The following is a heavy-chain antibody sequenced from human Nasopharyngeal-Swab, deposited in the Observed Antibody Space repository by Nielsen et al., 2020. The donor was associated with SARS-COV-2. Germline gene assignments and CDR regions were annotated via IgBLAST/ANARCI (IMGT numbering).Heavy chain of an antibody. D-gene: IGHD1-26*01. CDR1: GFTFNSYW. J-gene: IGHJ4*02. V-gene: IGHV3-74*01. Sequence: GESLKISCAASGFTFNSYWMHWVRQAPGKGLVWVSRINTDATSTSYADSVKGRFTIFRDNAKNMVFLQMNSLRAEDTAIYYCTRAGYSGSYGGFDSWGQGTLVSVSS. CDR2: INTDATST. CDR3: TRAGYSGSYGGFDS.